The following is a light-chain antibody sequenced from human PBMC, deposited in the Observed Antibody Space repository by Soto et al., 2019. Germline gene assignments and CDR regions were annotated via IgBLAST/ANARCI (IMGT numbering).Light chain of an antibody. Sequence: IVLTQSPGTLSLSPGEGATLSCRASQIVSNNYLAWYQQKPGQAPRLLVYGASRRATGIPDRFSGSGSGTDFTLTISRLEPEDFAVYYCQQYGNSLPWTFGQGTKVDIK. CDR1: QIVSNNY. V-gene: IGKV3-20*01. CDR2: GAS. J-gene: IGKJ1*01. CDR3: QQYGNSLPWT.